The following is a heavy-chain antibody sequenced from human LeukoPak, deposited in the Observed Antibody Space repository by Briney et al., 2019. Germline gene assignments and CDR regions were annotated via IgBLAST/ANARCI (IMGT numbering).Heavy chain of an antibody. CDR3: ARGVVGSSGYDYYFDY. CDR2: MNPNSGNT. V-gene: IGHV1-8*02. J-gene: IGHJ4*02. D-gene: IGHD5-12*01. Sequence: ASVKVSCKASGYTFTSYGINWVRQATGQGLEWMGWMNPNSGNTGYAQKFQGRVTMTRNTSISTAYMELSSLRSEDTAVYYCARGVVGSSGYDYYFDYWGQGTLVTISS. CDR1: GYTFTSYG.